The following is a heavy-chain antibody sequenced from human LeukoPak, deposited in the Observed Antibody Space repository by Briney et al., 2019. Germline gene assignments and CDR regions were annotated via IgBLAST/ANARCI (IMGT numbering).Heavy chain of an antibody. V-gene: IGHV3-30*18. D-gene: IGHD3-9*01. CDR1: GFTFSSYG. CDR3: AKKRGEYYDILTGYSPFDY. J-gene: IGHJ4*02. CDR2: ISYDGSNK. Sequence: GRSLRLSCAASGFTFSSYGMHWVRQAPGKGLEWVAVISYDGSNKYYADSVKGRFTISRDNSKNTLYLQMNSLRAEDTAVYYCAKKRGEYYDILTGYSPFDYWGQGTLVTVSS.